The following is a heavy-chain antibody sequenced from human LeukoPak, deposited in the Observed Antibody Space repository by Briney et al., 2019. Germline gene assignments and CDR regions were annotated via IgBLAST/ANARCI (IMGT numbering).Heavy chain of an antibody. D-gene: IGHD2-8*02. V-gene: IGHV3-20*04. J-gene: IGHJ4*02. Sequence: RPGGSLRLSCAASGFTFDDYGMNWVRQAPGKGLEWVSGINWNGGSTGYADSVKGRFTISRDNSKSTLSLQMNSLRAEDTAIYYCATYRQVLLPFESWGQGTLVTVSS. CDR3: ATYRQVLLPFES. CDR2: INWNGGST. CDR1: GFTFDDYG.